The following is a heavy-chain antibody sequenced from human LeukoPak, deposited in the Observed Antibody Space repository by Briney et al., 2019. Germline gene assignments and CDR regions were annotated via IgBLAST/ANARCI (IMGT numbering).Heavy chain of an antibody. Sequence: GGSLRLSCTASGFTFSSYWMSWVRQAPGKGLEWVANIKEDGSQKYYVDSVKGRFTISRDNAKNSLYLQMNSLRVEDTAVFYCARDLKSGYMDSWGQGTLVTVSS. V-gene: IGHV3-7*01. CDR1: GFTFSSYW. CDR2: IKEDGSQK. D-gene: IGHD3-3*01. J-gene: IGHJ4*02. CDR3: ARDLKSGYMDS.